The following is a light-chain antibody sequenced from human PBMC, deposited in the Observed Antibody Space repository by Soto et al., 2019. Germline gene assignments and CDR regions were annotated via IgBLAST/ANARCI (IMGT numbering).Light chain of an antibody. V-gene: IGKV3-20*01. CDR3: HQYESSPNT. CDR1: QSVNSRY. CDR2: GTS. Sequence: EIVLTQSPGTLSLSPGEGATLSCRASQSVNSRYLAWYQQKPGQAPRLLIYGTSSRATGIPDRFSGSGSGTDFTLTISRLGPEDFAVYYCHQYESSPNTFGGGTKVEIK. J-gene: IGKJ4*01.